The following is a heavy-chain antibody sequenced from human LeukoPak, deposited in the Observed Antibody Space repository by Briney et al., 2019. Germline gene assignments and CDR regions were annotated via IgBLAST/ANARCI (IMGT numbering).Heavy chain of an antibody. Sequence: GGPLRLSCAASGFTFSSYSMNWVRQAPGKGLEWVSSISSSSSYIYYADSVKGRFTISRDNAKNSLYLQMNSLRAEDTAVYYCARDRHSSSWSALWFDPWGQGTLATVSS. CDR3: ARDRHSSSWSALWFDP. J-gene: IGHJ5*02. V-gene: IGHV3-21*01. CDR2: ISSSSSYI. CDR1: GFTFSSYS. D-gene: IGHD6-13*01.